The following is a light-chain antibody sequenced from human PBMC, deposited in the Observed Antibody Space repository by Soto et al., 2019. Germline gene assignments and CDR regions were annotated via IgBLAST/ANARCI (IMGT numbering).Light chain of an antibody. Sequence: QSALTQPPSASGSPGQSVTISCTGTSSDVGGYNYVSWYQQYPGKAPKLMIYEVNKRPSGVPDRFSGSKSGNTASLTVSGLQAEDEADYYCASYAGSQQVFGTGTKLTVL. J-gene: IGLJ1*01. CDR3: ASYAGSQQV. V-gene: IGLV2-8*01. CDR2: EVN. CDR1: SSDVGGYNY.